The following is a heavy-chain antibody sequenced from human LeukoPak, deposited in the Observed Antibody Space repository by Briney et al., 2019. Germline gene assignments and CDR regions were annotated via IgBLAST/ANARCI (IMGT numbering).Heavy chain of an antibody. CDR1: GFTLSPYW. CDR2: INSDGSST. J-gene: IGHJ4*02. D-gene: IGHD2-2*01. CDR3: TRARCSRTSCNTESDY. Sequence: GGSLRLSCAASGFTLSPYWMHWVRQAPGKGLVWVPRINSDGSSTTYAYSVKGRFTISRDNTKNTLYLQMNILRAEDTAVYYCTRARCSRTSCNTESDYWGQGTLVTVSS. V-gene: IGHV3-74*01.